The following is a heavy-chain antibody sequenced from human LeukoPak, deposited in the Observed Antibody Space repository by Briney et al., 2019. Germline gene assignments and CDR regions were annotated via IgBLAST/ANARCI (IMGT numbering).Heavy chain of an antibody. CDR1: GFTVSNDY. Sequence: GGSLRLSCAVSGFTVSNDYMSWVRHAPGKGVEWVSVIYGGGDTYYADSVRGRFTISRDNFENTLFLQMDSLRAEDTAVYYCTRLLPSSHHFFDSWGQGTLVTVSS. V-gene: IGHV3-53*01. CDR2: IYGGGDT. D-gene: IGHD6-6*01. CDR3: TRLLPSSHHFFDS. J-gene: IGHJ4*02.